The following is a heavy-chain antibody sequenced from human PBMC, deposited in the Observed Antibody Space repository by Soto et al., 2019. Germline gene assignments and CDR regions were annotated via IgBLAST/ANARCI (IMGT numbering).Heavy chain of an antibody. V-gene: IGHV3-30*18. CDR2: ISYDGSNK. Sequence: GGSLRLSCAASGFTFSSYGMHWVRQAPGKGLEWVAVISYDGSNKYYADSVKGRFTISRDNSKNTLYLQMNSLRAEDTAVYYCAKDPYSSGSGGWFDPWGQGTLVTVSS. CDR1: GFTFSSYG. CDR3: AKDPYSSGSGGWFDP. J-gene: IGHJ5*02. D-gene: IGHD6-19*01.